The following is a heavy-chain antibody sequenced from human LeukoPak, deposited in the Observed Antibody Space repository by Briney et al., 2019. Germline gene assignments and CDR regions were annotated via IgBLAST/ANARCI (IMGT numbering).Heavy chain of an antibody. CDR3: ARGWSGTYPIDY. J-gene: IGHJ4*02. Sequence: GGSLRLSCAASGFSFSGYAMSWVRQAPGKGLEWVSGISTSGGKTFSADAVRGRFTISRDNSKNTLYLQMNSLRAEDTAVYYCARGWSGTYPIDYWGQGTLVTVSS. CDR1: GFSFSGYA. CDR2: ISTSGGKT. V-gene: IGHV3-23*01. D-gene: IGHD1-26*01.